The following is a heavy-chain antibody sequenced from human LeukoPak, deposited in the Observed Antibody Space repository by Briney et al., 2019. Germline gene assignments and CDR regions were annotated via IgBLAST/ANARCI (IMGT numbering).Heavy chain of an antibody. CDR3: ARVGYCSGGSCCSLGY. CDR2: INPSGGST. V-gene: IGHV1-46*01. CDR1: GYTFTSYY. D-gene: IGHD2-15*01. Sequence: ASVKVSCKASGYTFTSYYMHWVRQAPGQGLEWMGIINPSGGSTSYAQKFQGRVTMTRDTSTSTVYMELSSLRSEDTAVYYCARVGYCSGGSCCSLGYWGQGTLVTVSS. J-gene: IGHJ4*02.